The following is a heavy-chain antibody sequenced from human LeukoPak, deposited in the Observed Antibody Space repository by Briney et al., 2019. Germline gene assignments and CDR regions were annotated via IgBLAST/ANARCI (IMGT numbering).Heavy chain of an antibody. V-gene: IGHV4-61*02. Sequence: SQTLSLTCTVSGGSISSGSYYWSWIRQPAGKGLEWIGRINTSGSTNYNPSLKSRVTISVDTSKNQFSLKLSSVTAADTAVYYCARPSNYGGNSGDFDYWGQGTLVTVSS. CDR3: ARPSNYGGNSGDFDY. CDR2: INTSGST. CDR1: GGSISSGSYY. J-gene: IGHJ4*02. D-gene: IGHD4-23*01.